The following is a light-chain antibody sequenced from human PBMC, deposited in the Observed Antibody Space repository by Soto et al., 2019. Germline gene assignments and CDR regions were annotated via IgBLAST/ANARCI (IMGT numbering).Light chain of an antibody. CDR1: QSVSSN. V-gene: IGKV3-15*01. J-gene: IGKJ1*01. CDR2: GAS. CDR3: QQYNNWPPWT. Sequence: IVMTQSPATLSVSPGERATLSCRASQSVSSNLAWYQQTPGQAPRLLIYGASTRATGIPARFSGSGSGTEFTLSISSLLSEDFAVYYCQQYNNWPPWTFGQGTKVEIK.